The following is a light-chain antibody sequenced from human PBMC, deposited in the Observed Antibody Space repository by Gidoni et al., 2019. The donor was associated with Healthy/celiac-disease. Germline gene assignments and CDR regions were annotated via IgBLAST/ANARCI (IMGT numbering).Light chain of an antibody. CDR3: QQYDNLLMYT. J-gene: IGKJ2*01. CDR1: QDISNY. CDR2: DAS. Sequence: DIQMTHPPSALSASVGDRVTITCKASQDISNYLNWYQQKPGKAPKLLIYDASNLETGVPSRFSGSGSGTDFTFTISSLQPEDIATYYCQQYDNLLMYTFGQGTKLEIK. V-gene: IGKV1-33*01.